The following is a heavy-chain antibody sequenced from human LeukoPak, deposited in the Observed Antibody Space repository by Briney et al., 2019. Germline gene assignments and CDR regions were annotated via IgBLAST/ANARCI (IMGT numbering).Heavy chain of an antibody. J-gene: IGHJ6*03. V-gene: IGHV3-30*04. CDR2: ISYDGSNE. Sequence: GGSLRLSCAASGFTFSSYVMHWVRQAPGQGLEWVAIISYDGSNEYYADSVKGRFTISRDNSKNTLYLQMNSLRAEDTAVYYCATHGSAHYYMDVWGKGTTVTISS. CDR1: GFTFSSYV. D-gene: IGHD2-2*03. CDR3: ATHGSAHYYMDV.